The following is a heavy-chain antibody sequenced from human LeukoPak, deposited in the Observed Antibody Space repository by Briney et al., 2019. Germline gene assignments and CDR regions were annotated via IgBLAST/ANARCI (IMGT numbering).Heavy chain of an antibody. D-gene: IGHD3-10*01. V-gene: IGHV3-30*02. J-gene: IGHJ4*02. CDR2: IRYDGSNK. Sequence: PGGSLRLSSAASGFTFSSYVMHWVRQAPGKGLEWVAFIRYDGSNKYYADSVKGRFTISRDNSKNTLYLPMNSLRAEDTAVYYCAKDGYGSGSLDYWGQGTLVTVSS. CDR1: GFTFSSYV. CDR3: AKDGYGSGSLDY.